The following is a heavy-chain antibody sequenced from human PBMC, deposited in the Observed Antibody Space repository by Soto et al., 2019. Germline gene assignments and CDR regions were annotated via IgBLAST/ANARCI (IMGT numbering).Heavy chain of an antibody. J-gene: IGHJ3*02. CDR2: IIPIFGTA. Sequence: GASVKVSCKASGGTFSSYAINWVRQAPGQGLEWMGGIIPIFGTANYAQKFQGRVTITADESTSTAYMELSSLRSEDTAVYYCARAGSSSSWFNDFDIWGQGTMVTVSS. D-gene: IGHD6-13*01. CDR3: ARAGSSSSWFNDFDI. V-gene: IGHV1-69*13. CDR1: GGTFSSYA.